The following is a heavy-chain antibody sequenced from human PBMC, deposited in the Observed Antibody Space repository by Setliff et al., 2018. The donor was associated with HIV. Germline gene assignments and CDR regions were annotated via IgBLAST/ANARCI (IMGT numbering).Heavy chain of an antibody. CDR1: GGSFSYFA. Sequence: GASVKVSCKAPGGSFSYFAIAWVRQAPGQGLEWIGAIIPATGAINYAQTLQGRVTLTTDKSTGTAYMELSSLTSEDSAVYYCASKLWGGDYGLLDDWGQGTLVTVSS. CDR3: ASKLWGGDYGLLDD. V-gene: IGHV1-69*05. CDR2: IIPATGAI. D-gene: IGHD2-21*02. J-gene: IGHJ4*02.